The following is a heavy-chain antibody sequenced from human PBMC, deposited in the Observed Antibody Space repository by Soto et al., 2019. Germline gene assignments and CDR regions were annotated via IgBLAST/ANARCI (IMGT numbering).Heavy chain of an antibody. J-gene: IGHJ3*02. CDR3: ARDRDYGDPDAVDI. D-gene: IGHD4-17*01. CDR1: GYTFTSYG. Sequence: GASVKVSCKGSGYTFTSYGISWVRQAPGQGLEWMGWISAYNGNTNYAQKLQGRVTMTTDTSTSTAYKELRSLRSDDTAVYYCARDRDYGDPDAVDIWGEGTMVTLSS. CDR2: ISAYNGNT. V-gene: IGHV1-18*01.